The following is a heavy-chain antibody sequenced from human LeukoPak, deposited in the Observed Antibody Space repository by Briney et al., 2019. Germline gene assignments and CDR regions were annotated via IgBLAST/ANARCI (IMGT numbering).Heavy chain of an antibody. Sequence: GGSLRLSCTASGFTFGDYTVTWVRQAPGKGLEWVGFIRSKAYGGTTEDAASVKGRFAISRDDSKSIAYLQMNSLKPEDTAVYYCIRGGANSPFDYWGQGTLVTVSS. CDR2: IRSKAYGGTT. V-gene: IGHV3-49*04. J-gene: IGHJ4*02. D-gene: IGHD1-1*01. CDR3: IRGGANSPFDY. CDR1: GFTFGDYT.